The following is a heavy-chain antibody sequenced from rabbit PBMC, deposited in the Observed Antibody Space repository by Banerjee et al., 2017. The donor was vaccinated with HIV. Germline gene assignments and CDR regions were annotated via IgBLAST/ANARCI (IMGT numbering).Heavy chain of an antibody. CDR3: ARGSGGGGYGLDL. J-gene: IGHJ3*01. CDR1: GLDFSSSYW. CDR2: IYVDSSGIT. D-gene: IGHD1-1*01. V-gene: IGHV1S45*01. Sequence: QEQLEESGGDLVKPEGSPTLTCNDSGLDFSSSYWMCWVRQAPGKRPELIACIYVDSSGITYYASWAKGRFTISKTSSTTVTLPMISLTAADTATYFCARGSGGGGYGLDLWGQGTLVTVS.